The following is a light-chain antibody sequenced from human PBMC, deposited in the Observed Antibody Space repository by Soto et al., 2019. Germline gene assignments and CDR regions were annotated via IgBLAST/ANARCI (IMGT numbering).Light chain of an antibody. V-gene: IGKV1-39*01. CDR1: QSISSY. CDR3: QQSYTTPPYT. CDR2: YAS. J-gene: IGKJ2*01. Sequence: DIQMTQSPSSLSASVGDRITITCRASQSISSYLNWYQQKAGKTPKLLIHYASTLQSGVPSRFSGSGSGTDFTLTISSLLPEDFGTYYWQQSYTTPPYTFGQGTRLEIK.